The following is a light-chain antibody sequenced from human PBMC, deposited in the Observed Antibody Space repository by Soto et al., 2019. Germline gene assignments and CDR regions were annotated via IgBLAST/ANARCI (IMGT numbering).Light chain of an antibody. Sequence: QAVVTQPASVSGSPGQSITISCTGTSSDVGNYKYVSWYQQHPGKAPKLMIYDVSNRPSGVSNRFSGSKSGNTSSLTISGLQAEDETDYYCFSYTSSGTYVFGTGTKLTVL. CDR3: FSYTSSGTYV. V-gene: IGLV2-14*03. CDR1: SSDVGNYKY. J-gene: IGLJ1*01. CDR2: DVS.